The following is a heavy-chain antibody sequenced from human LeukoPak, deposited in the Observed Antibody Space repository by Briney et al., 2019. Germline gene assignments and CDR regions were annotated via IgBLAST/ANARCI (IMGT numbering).Heavy chain of an antibody. CDR1: GFTFSSYG. CDR3: AGDNEYSSSYTDY. J-gene: IGHJ4*02. V-gene: IGHV3-33*01. CDR2: IWYDGSNK. Sequence: GGSLRLSCAASGFTFSSYGMHWVRQAPGKGLEWVAVIWYDGSNKYYADSVKGRFTISRDNSKNTLYLQMNSLRAEDTAVYFCAGDNEYSSSYTDYWGQGTLVTVSS. D-gene: IGHD6-6*01.